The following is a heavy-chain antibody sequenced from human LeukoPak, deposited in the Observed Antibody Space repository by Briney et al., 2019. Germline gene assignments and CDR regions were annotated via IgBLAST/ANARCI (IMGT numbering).Heavy chain of an antibody. CDR1: GGSISSSSYY. Sequence: SETLSLTCTVSGGSISSSSYYWGWIRQPPGKGLEWIGSIYYSGSTNYNPSLESRVTISVDTSKNQFSLKLSSVTAADTAVYYCARVYKRRLEYSSTYYFDYWGQGTLVTVSS. J-gene: IGHJ4*02. CDR3: ARVYKRRLEYSSTYYFDY. V-gene: IGHV4-39*07. D-gene: IGHD6-6*01. CDR2: IYYSGST.